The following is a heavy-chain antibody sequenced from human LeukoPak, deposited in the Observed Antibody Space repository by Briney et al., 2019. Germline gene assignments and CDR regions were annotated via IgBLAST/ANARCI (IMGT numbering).Heavy chain of an antibody. CDR1: GGTFSSYA. Sequence: ASVKVFCKASGGTFSSYAISWVRQAPGQGLEWMGGIIPIFGTANYAQKFQGRVTITADKSTSTAYMELSSLRSEDTAVYYCARDRSGWFRGDAFDIWGQGTMVTVSS. CDR3: ARDRSGWFRGDAFDI. V-gene: IGHV1-69*06. D-gene: IGHD6-19*01. CDR2: IIPIFGTA. J-gene: IGHJ3*02.